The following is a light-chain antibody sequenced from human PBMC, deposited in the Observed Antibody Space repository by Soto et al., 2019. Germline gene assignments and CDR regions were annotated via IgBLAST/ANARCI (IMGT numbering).Light chain of an antibody. V-gene: IGKV1-39*01. CDR3: QQSYSTPQT. CDR2: AAS. Sequence: DIQMTQSPSSLSASVGDRVTITCRASQSISSYLNWYQQKPGKAPKLLIYAASSVPSGVPSRFSGSGSGTDFTLTISSLQPEYFATYYCQQSYSTPQTFGQGTKVEIK. J-gene: IGKJ1*01. CDR1: QSISSY.